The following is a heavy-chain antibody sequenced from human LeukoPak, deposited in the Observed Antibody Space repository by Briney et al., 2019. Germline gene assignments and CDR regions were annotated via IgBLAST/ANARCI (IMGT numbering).Heavy chain of an antibody. CDR2: FYTIGTT. Sequence: PSETLSLTCSVSGGSLSSGSDYWSWIRQPAGKGLEWIGHFYTIGTTNYNPSLKSRVTTSVDTSKNQFSLKLSSWTAADTAVYYWASLLGGINNVWGQGTLVTASS. D-gene: IGHD1-26*01. CDR3: ASLLGGINNV. V-gene: IGHV4-61*09. CDR1: GGSLSSGSDY. J-gene: IGHJ4*02.